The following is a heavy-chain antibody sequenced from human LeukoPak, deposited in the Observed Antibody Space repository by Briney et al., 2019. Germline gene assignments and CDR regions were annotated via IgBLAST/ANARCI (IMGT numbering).Heavy chain of an antibody. CDR1: GYTFTTHD. Sequence: ASVKVSCKASGYTFTTHDINWVRQATGQGLEWLGWMSPNSGDTGYAQKFQGRVTITADESTSTAYMELSSLRSEDTAVYYCARDFDYDFWSGYFASYGMDVWGQGTTVTVSS. CDR3: ARDFDYDFWSGYFASYGMDV. J-gene: IGHJ6*02. CDR2: MSPNSGDT. D-gene: IGHD3-3*01. V-gene: IGHV1-8*01.